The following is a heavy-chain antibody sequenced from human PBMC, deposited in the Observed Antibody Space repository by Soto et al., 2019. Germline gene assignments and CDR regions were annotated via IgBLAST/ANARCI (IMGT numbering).Heavy chain of an antibody. CDR1: GYTFSSYG. CDR3: AREKLLHLWQPYGLDV. D-gene: IGHD5-18*01. V-gene: IGHV1-18*01. J-gene: IGHJ6*02. Sequence: VQLVQSGAEVKKPGASVKVSCKASGYTFSSYGITWVRQAPGQGLEWMGWISVYNGNTNYTQKRQGRVTMTTDTSTKTAYMELRSLRSDDTAVYYCAREKLLHLWQPYGLDVWGQGTTVTVSS. CDR2: ISVYNGNT.